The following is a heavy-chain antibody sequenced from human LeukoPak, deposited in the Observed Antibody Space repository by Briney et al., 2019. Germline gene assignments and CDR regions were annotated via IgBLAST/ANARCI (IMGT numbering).Heavy chain of an antibody. Sequence: ASVKVSCKASGYTFTRHYMNWVRQAPGQGLEWMGKINPSSGNTGYAQKFQGRVTMTRNTSISTAYMELGSLRSEDTAVYYCARGSYSGIDYWGQGTLVTVSS. V-gene: IGHV1-8*01. D-gene: IGHD6-13*01. CDR2: INPSSGNT. J-gene: IGHJ4*02. CDR3: ARGSYSGIDY. CDR1: GYTFTRHY.